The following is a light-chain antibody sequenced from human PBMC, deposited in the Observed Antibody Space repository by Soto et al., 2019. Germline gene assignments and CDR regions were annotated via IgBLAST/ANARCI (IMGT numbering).Light chain of an antibody. CDR1: DNIGSN. CDR2: AAS. Sequence: DIQLTQSPASLSASVGDRVTITCRASDNIGSNLNWYQHQTGTAPKLLIYAASSLQGGVPSRFSGSGYGTQFTLTISGVQTEDFATYYCQQSYTILTFGGGTWVDI. V-gene: IGKV1-39*01. J-gene: IGKJ4*01. CDR3: QQSYTILT.